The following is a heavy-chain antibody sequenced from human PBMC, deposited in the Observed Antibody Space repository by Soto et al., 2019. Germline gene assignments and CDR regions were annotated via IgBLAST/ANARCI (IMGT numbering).Heavy chain of an antibody. V-gene: IGHV4-34*02. Sequence: QVQLQQWGARLLKPSETLSLTCAVYGGSFSDYYWSWIRQPPGKGLEWIGEINHSGSTSYNPSLKSRVTISVDTSKNQFSPKLNSMTAADTAVYYCARVKRWAIDPWGQGTLVTVSS. CDR1: GGSFSDYY. D-gene: IGHD4-17*01. J-gene: IGHJ5*02. CDR3: ARVKRWAIDP. CDR2: INHSGST.